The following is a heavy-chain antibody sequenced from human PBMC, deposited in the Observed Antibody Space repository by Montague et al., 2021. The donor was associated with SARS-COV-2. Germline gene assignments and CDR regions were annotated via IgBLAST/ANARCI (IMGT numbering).Heavy chain of an antibody. J-gene: IGHJ3*02. CDR2: IYYSGST. D-gene: IGHD3-9*01. CDR3: ARTGLGAYDILTGYTVNAFDN. V-gene: IGHV4-59*01. CDR1: GGSITSYY. Sequence: SETLSLTCTVSGGSITSYYWTWIRQPPGKGLEWVGRIYYSGSTNYNPSLKSRVTISVDTSKNQFSLKLSSVTAADTAVYYCARTGLGAYDILTGYTVNAFDNWGQGTMVTVSS.